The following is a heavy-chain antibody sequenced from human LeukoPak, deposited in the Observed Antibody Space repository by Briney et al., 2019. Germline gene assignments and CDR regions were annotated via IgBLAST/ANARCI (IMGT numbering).Heavy chain of an antibody. D-gene: IGHD3-22*01. CDR3: AKSPLGGSAYPPFFDY. J-gene: IGHJ4*02. CDR2: ISWNSGSI. CDR1: GFAFDDYA. V-gene: IGHV3-9*03. Sequence: GGSLRLSCAASGFAFDDYAMYWVRQAPGKGLEWVSGISWNSGSIGYADSVKGRFTISRDNAKSSLYLQMNSLRAEDMALYYCAKSPLGGSAYPPFFDYWGQGTLVIVSS.